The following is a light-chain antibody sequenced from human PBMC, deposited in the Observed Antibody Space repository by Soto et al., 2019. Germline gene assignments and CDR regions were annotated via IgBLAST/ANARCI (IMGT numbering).Light chain of an antibody. CDR3: QQYDKSPLT. CDR2: GTS. J-gene: IGKJ1*01. CDR1: QSVRSDF. Sequence: EVVLTQSPGTLVVSPGEGATLFCSASQSVRSDFLAWYQQKPGQPPRLLVYGTSSRAAGIPDRFSGSGSGTDFTLTISRLEPEDFGVYYCQQYDKSPLTFGQGTKLEI. V-gene: IGKV3-20*01.